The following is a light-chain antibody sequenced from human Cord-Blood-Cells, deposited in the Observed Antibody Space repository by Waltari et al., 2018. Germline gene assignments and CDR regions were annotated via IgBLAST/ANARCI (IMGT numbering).Light chain of an antibody. V-gene: IGLV2-14*01. CDR1: SSDVGGYNY. CDR3: SSYTGSSLGV. CDR2: DVS. J-gene: IGLJ1*01. Sequence: QSALTQPASVSGSPGQSLTISCTGTSSDVGGYNYVSWYQQHPGKAPKLLIYDVSNRPSWVSNRFSGSKSGNTASLTISGLQAEDGADYYCSSYTGSSLGVFGTGTKVTVL.